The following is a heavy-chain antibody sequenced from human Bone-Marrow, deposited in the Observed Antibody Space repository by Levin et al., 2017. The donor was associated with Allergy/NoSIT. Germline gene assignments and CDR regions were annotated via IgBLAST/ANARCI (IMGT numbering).Heavy chain of an antibody. CDR3: ARESVYYGSGSWIDC. J-gene: IGHJ4*02. V-gene: IGHV4-31*02. CDR1: GESVSSSGFY. D-gene: IGHD3-10*01. CDR2: IYYPGNT. Sequence: SQTLSLTCTVSGESVSSSGFYWTWIRQYPGKGLEWIGHIYYPGNTSYNPSLKSRVSISEDRSKNQFSLKLDSVTAADTAVYSCARESVYYGSGSWIDCWGQGTLVTVSS.